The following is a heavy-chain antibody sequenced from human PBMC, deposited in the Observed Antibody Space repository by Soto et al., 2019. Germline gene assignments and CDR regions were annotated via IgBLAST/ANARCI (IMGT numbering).Heavy chain of an antibody. D-gene: IGHD2-21*02. CDR2: IYWDDDK. V-gene: IGHV2-5*02. J-gene: IGHJ6*02. CDR3: VNGRCGSDCSSHYPREYYYGRDF. CDR1: GFSLSTRGVG. Sequence: QITLMESGPTLVKPTQTLTLTCTFSGFSLSTRGVGVGWIRQPPGKALGWLALIYWDDDKRYSPSLKSSVTIIKDTSKNQVVLIMTNMDPVDTATYYCVNGRCGSDCSSHYPREYYYGRDFCGHGSTITVSS.